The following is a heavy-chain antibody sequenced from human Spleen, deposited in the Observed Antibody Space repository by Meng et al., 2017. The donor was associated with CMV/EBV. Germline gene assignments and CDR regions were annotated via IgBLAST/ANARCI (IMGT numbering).Heavy chain of an antibody. CDR2: INPNSGGT. Sequence: ASVKVSCKTSGYIFSGYYIQWVRQAPGQGLEWMGWINPNSGGTNYAQKFQGRVTMTRDTSISTAYMELSRLRSDDTAVYYCARKLTSLIEYWGQGTLVTVSS. CDR1: GYIFSGYY. J-gene: IGHJ4*02. V-gene: IGHV1-2*02. CDR3: ARKLTSLIEY.